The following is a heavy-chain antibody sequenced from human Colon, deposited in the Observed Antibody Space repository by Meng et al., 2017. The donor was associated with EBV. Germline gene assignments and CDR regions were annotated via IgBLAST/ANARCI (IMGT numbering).Heavy chain of an antibody. CDR2: IYHSGRT. CDR3: TTLYGDSIS. V-gene: IGHV4-28*01. CDR1: GYSISSSNW. Sequence: QVQLQESGPGLVKPSDTLSLTCAVSGYSISSSNWWGWIRQPPGKGLEWIGEIYHSGRTNYNPSVKSRVSMSVDKSQNHFSLRLSSVTAADTAVYYCTTLYGDSISWGQGTLVTVSS. J-gene: IGHJ4*02. D-gene: IGHD4-17*01.